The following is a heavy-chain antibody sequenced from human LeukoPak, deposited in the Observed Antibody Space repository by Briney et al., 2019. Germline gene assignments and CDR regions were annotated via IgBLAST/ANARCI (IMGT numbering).Heavy chain of an antibody. J-gene: IGHJ4*02. CDR3: ARNLYGYPPSFDY. D-gene: IGHD2-8*01. CDR2: ISSSSSYI. V-gene: IGHV3-21*01. Sequence: GGSLRLSCAASGFTFSSYSMNWVRQAPGKGLEWVSSISSSSSYIYYADSVKGRFTISRDNAKNSLYLQMNSLRAEDTAVYYCARNLYGYPPSFDYWGQGTLVTVSS. CDR1: GFTFSSYS.